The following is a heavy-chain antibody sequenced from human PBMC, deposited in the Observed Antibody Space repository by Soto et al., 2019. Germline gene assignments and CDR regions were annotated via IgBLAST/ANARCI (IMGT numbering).Heavy chain of an antibody. D-gene: IGHD6-13*01. CDR2: MNPNSGNT. CDR1: GYTFTSYN. CDR3: ARERSAAGTGWFDP. J-gene: IGHJ5*02. Sequence: QVQLVQSGAEVKKPGASVKVSCKASGYTFTSYNINWVRQATGQGLEWMGWMNPNSGNTGYAQKFQGRVTMTRNTSISTAYMELSSLRSEDTAVYFCARERSAAGTGWFDPWGQGTLVTVSS. V-gene: IGHV1-8*01.